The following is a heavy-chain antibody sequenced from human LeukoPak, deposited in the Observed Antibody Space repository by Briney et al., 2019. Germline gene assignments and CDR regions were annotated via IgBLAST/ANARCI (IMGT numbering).Heavy chain of an antibody. CDR2: ISSNGGTT. CDR1: GFTFSGYA. CDR3: ARHYYFGLGN. J-gene: IGHJ4*02. Sequence: GGSLRLSCSASGFTFSGYAMHWVRQAPGKGLEYVSAISSNGGTTYYADSVKGRFSISRDNSKNSLYLQMNSLRAEDTAVYFCARHYYFGLGNWGQGTLVTVSS. V-gene: IGHV3-64*04. D-gene: IGHD3-10*01.